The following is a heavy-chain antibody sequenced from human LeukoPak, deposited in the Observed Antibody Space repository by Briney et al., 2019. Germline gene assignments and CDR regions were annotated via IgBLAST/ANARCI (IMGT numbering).Heavy chain of an antibody. D-gene: IGHD3-10*02. CDR3: AKICPGNYYRPQFDY. J-gene: IGHJ4*02. V-gene: IGHV3-23*01. CDR1: GFTFSGHA. Sequence: GGSLRLSCAASGFTFSGHAMSWVRQAPGKGLEWVSVISDSGVGTFYADSVKGRFTISRDNSKSTMYLQMNSLRAEDTAIYYCAKICPGNYYRPQFDYWGQGTLVTVSS. CDR2: ISDSGVGT.